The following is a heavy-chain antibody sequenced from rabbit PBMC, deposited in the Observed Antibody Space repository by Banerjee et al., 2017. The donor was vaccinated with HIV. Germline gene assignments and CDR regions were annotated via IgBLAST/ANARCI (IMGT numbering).Heavy chain of an antibody. J-gene: IGHJ4*01. V-gene: IGHV1S47*01. CDR1: GFDFSSNA. Sequence: EESGGGLVQPEGSLTLTCKASGFDFSSNAMCWVRQAPGKGLEWIACIGNGDGITWYASWAKGRFTISKTSSTTVTLQMTSLTAADTATYFCARGFLFMLWGPGTLVTVS. CDR2: IGNGDGIT. CDR3: ARGFLFML. D-gene: IGHD3-1*01.